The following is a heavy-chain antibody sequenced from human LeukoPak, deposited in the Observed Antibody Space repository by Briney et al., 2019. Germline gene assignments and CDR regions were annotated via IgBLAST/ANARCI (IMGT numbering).Heavy chain of an antibody. CDR3: ARDPSGGYFDY. CDR1: GGTFISYV. Sequence: SVKVSCKASGGTFISYVISWVGQAPGQGLEWRGGIIPIFATANYAQKFQGSVTITADESTSTAYMELSSLRSEDTAVYYCARDPSGGYFDYWGQGTLVTVSS. CDR2: IIPIFATA. J-gene: IGHJ4*02. V-gene: IGHV1-69*01. D-gene: IGHD1-14*01.